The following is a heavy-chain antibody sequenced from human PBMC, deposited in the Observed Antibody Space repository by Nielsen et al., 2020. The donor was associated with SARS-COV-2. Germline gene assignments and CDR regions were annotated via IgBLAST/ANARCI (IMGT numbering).Heavy chain of an antibody. D-gene: IGHD3-3*01. Sequence: SETLSLTCTVSGGSISSSSYYWGWIRQPPGKGLEWIGSIYYSGSTYYNPSLKSRVTISVDTSKNQFSLKLSSVTAADTAVYYCARCRGLEWLLYYYYYMDVWGKGTTVTVSS. CDR2: IYYSGST. CDR1: GGSISSSSYY. CDR3: ARCRGLEWLLYYYYYMDV. V-gene: IGHV4-39*01. J-gene: IGHJ6*03.